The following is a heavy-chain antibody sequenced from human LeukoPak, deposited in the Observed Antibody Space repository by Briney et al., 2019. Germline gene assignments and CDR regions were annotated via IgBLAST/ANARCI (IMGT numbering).Heavy chain of an antibody. V-gene: IGHV3-30-3*01. CDR1: GFTFRNYV. D-gene: IGHD6-13*01. CDR3: ARAGSSSWYGYYYGMDV. CDR2: TSSDLNVK. J-gene: IGHJ6*02. Sequence: PGGSLRLSCAASGFTFRNYVIHWVRQAPGKGLEWVAVTSSDLNVKLYADSVKGRFTISRDNSKNTLYLQMNSLRAEDTAVCYCARAGSSSWYGYYYGMDVWGQGTTVTVSS.